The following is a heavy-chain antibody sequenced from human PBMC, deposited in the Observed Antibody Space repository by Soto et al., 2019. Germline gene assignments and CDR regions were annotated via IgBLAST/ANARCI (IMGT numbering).Heavy chain of an antibody. D-gene: IGHD3-10*01. J-gene: IGHJ4*02. CDR3: AKDRRRRGEEFDY. Sequence: GGSLRLSCAASGFTFSSYGMHWVRQAPGKGLEWVAVISYDGSNKYYADSVKGRFTISRDNSKNTLYLQMNSLRAEDTAVYYCAKDRRRRGEEFDYWGQGTLVTVSS. V-gene: IGHV3-30*18. CDR2: ISYDGSNK. CDR1: GFTFSSYG.